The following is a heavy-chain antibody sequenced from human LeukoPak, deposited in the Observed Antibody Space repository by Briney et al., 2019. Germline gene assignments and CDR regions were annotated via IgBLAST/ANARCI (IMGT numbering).Heavy chain of an antibody. CDR3: ARGDYYDSSGYNYYYYYMDV. CDR2: INSGGSST. J-gene: IGHJ6*03. D-gene: IGHD3-22*01. Sequence: GGSLRLSCAASGFTFSSYWMHWVRHAPGKGLVWVSRINSGGSSTSYADSVKGRFTISRDNAKNTLYLQMNSLRAEDTAVYYCARGDYYDSSGYNYYYYYMDVWGKGTTVTVSS. CDR1: GFTFSSYW. V-gene: IGHV3-74*01.